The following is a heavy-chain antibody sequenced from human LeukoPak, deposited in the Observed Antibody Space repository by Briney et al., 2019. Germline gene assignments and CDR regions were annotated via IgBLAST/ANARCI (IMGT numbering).Heavy chain of an antibody. CDR1: GGTFSSYA. J-gene: IGHJ5*02. CDR3: ARDSCGGDCYEQNNWFDP. Sequence: ASVKVSCKASGGTFSSYAISWVRQAPGQGLEWMGGIIPIFGTANYAQKFQSRVTITADESTSTAYMELSSLRSEDTAVYYCARDSCGGDCYEQNNWFDPWGQGTLVTVSS. V-gene: IGHV1-69*13. D-gene: IGHD2-21*02. CDR2: IIPIFGTA.